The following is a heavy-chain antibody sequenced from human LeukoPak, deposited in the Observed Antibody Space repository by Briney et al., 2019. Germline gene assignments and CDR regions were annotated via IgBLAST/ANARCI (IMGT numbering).Heavy chain of an antibody. CDR1: GFTFSNYW. CDR2: INSDGSSR. CDR3: ASASSHRIAAGGDY. Sequence: GGSLRLSCAASGFTFSNYWMHWVRQAPGKGLVWVARINSDGSSRNYADSVKGRFTISRDNAKNTLYLQMNSLRAEDTAVYYCASASSHRIAAGGDYWGQGTLVTVSS. D-gene: IGHD6-13*01. V-gene: IGHV3-74*01. J-gene: IGHJ4*02.